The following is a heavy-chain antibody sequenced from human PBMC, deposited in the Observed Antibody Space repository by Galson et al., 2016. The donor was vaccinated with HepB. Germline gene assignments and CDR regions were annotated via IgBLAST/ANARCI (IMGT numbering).Heavy chain of an antibody. CDR2: IYSGGST. J-gene: IGHJ4*02. CDR3: AGGRGSSGTYFDH. D-gene: IGHD1-26*01. V-gene: IGHV3-53*04. CDR1: GLSVSSNY. Sequence: SLRLSCAASGLSVSSNYMSWVRQAPGMGLEWVSIIYSGGSTNSADSVKGRFITSRHNSKNTLYLHMNSLRPEDTAVYFCAGGRGSSGTYFDHWGQGTLVTVSS.